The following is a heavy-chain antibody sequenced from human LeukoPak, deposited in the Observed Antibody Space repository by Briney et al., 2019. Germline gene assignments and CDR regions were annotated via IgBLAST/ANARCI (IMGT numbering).Heavy chain of an antibody. D-gene: IGHD3-22*01. J-gene: IGHJ4*02. Sequence: QPGGSLRLSCAASGFTFSSYGMHWVRQAPGKGLEWVAVIWYDGSNKYYADSVKGRFTISRDNSKNTLYLQMNSLRAEDTAVYYCAVDYDSSGYFDYWGQGTLVTVSS. CDR1: GFTFSSYG. V-gene: IGHV3-33*01. CDR3: AVDYDSSGYFDY. CDR2: IWYDGSNK.